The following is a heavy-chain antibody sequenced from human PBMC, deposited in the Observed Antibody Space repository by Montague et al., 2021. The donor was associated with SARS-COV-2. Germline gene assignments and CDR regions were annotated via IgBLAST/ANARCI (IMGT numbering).Heavy chain of an antibody. J-gene: IGHJ6*02. D-gene: IGHD3-10*01. CDR1: GGSINSYY. Sequence: SETLSLTCGVSGGSINSYYWSWIRQPAGKGLEWIGRICTSGRTNHSPSLKSRVTISVDTSKDQFSLKLSSVTAADTAVYYCARDRPRSYYYDSGTYTWGGYGMDVWGQGTTVAVSS. CDR3: ARDRPRSYYYDSGTYTWGGYGMDV. V-gene: IGHV4-4*07. CDR2: ICTSGRT.